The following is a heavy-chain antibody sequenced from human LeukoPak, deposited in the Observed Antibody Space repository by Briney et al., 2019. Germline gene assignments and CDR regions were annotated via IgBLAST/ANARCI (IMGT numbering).Heavy chain of an antibody. J-gene: IGHJ4*02. V-gene: IGHV4-59*01. Sequence: KPSETLSLTCNVSGGSMSNIYYWSWIRQPPGKGLEWIGYIYYSGRTSYNPSLKSRVTISVDTSKNQFSLKLTSVTAADTAVYYWARVRRGGNDTFDHWGRGTLVTVSS. CDR3: ARVRRGGNDTFDH. D-gene: IGHD1-1*01. CDR2: IYYSGRT. CDR1: GGSMSNIYY.